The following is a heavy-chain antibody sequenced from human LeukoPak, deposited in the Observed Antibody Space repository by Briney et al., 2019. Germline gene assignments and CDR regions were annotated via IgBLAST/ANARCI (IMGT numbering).Heavy chain of an antibody. CDR1: GFTFSSYG. CDR3: ARGGSSGWRNWFDP. D-gene: IGHD6-19*01. CDR2: IWYDGSNK. J-gene: IGHJ5*02. Sequence: GGSLRLSCAASGFTFSSYGMHWVRQAPGKGLEWVAVIWYDGSNKYYAGSVKGRFTISRDNSKNTLYLQMNSLRAEDTAVYYCARGGSSGWRNWFDPWGQGTLVTVSS. V-gene: IGHV3-33*01.